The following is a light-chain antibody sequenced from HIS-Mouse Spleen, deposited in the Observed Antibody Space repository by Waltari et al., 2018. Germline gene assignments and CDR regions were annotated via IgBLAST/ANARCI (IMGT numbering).Light chain of an antibody. J-gene: IGLJ3*02. CDR3: QSYDSSNSWV. CDR2: EDN. Sequence: NFMLTQPHSVSESPGQTVTISCTGSSGSIARNYVQWYQQPPGSAPTTVIYEDNQRPSGVPDRFSGSIDSSSNSASLTISGLKTEDEADYYCQSYDSSNSWVFGGGTKLTVL. CDR1: SGSIARNY. V-gene: IGLV6-57*02.